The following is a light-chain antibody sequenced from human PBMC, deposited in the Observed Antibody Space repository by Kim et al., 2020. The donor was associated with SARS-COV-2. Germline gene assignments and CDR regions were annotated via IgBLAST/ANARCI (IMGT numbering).Light chain of an antibody. CDR3: QQYNNWPPWT. J-gene: IGKJ1*01. Sequence: SPGERATLSCRASQSVSSNLAWYQQKPGQAPRLLIYGASTRATGIPARFSGSGSGTEFTLTISSLQSEEFAVYYCQQYNNWPPWTFGQGTKVDIK. V-gene: IGKV3-15*01. CDR1: QSVSSN. CDR2: GAS.